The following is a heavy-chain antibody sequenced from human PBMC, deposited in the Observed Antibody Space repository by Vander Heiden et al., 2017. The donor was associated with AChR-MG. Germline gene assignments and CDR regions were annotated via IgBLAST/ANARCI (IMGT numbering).Heavy chain of an antibody. D-gene: IGHD2-2*01. CDR2: ISSSSSTI. CDR3: ARSLGEILCSSTSCPFDY. CDR1: GFTFSSYS. Sequence: EVQLVESGGGLVQPGGSLRLSCAASGFTFSSYSMNWVRQAPGKGLEWVSYISSSSSTIYYADSVKGRFTISRDNAKNSLYLQMNSLRDEDTAVYYCARSLGEILCSSTSCPFDYWGQGTLVTVSS. J-gene: IGHJ4*02. V-gene: IGHV3-48*02.